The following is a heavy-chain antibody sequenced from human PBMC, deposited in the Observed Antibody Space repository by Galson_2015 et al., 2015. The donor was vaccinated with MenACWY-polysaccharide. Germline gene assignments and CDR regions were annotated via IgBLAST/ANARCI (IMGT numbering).Heavy chain of an antibody. J-gene: IGHJ4*02. Sequence: SVKVSCKASGYAFTNFATHWVRQAPGQGLEWMGWINAGNGGTKYSQKFQGRVTLTVDTSATKAYMQLSSLRAEDTAVYYCAKDKAFHCSGCGCYSVSPDFWGQGTLVTVSS. CDR1: GYAFTNFA. CDR2: INAGNGGT. D-gene: IGHD2-15*01. V-gene: IGHV1-3*01. CDR3: AKDKAFHCSGCGCYSVSPDF.